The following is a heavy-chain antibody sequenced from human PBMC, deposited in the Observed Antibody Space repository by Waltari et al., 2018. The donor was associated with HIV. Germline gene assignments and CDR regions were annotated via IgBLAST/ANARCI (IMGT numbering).Heavy chain of an antibody. CDR2: IKQDGSEI. D-gene: IGHD6-13*01. Sequence: EVQLVESGGGLVQPGGSLRLSCAASGFTFSSYWMSWVGQAPGKGLEWVANIKQDGSEIYYVDSVKGRFIISRDNAKNSLYLQMNSLRAEDTAVYFCARRGGRSSPLGYWGQGTLVTVSS. CDR1: GFTFSSYW. V-gene: IGHV3-7*01. J-gene: IGHJ4*02. CDR3: ARRGGRSSPLGY.